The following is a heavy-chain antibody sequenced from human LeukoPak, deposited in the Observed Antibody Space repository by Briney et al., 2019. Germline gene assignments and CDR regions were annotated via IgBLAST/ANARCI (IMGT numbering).Heavy chain of an antibody. Sequence: SETLSLTCTVFGGSISSSGYYWGWIRQPPGKGLEWIGSIYYSGSAYYSPSLKSRVTVSVDASQNQFSLKLSSVTAADTALYYCARAGDYYYSYMDVWGKGTTVTVSS. CDR1: GGSISSSGYY. J-gene: IGHJ6*03. CDR3: ARAGDYYYSYMDV. V-gene: IGHV4-39*07. CDR2: IYYSGSA. D-gene: IGHD1-1*01.